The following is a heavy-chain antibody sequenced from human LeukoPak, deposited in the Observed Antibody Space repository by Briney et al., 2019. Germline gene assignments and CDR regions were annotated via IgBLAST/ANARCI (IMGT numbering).Heavy chain of an antibody. CDR3: ARDDYSNRRPHYFDY. V-gene: IGHV1-46*01. J-gene: IGHJ4*02. D-gene: IGHD4-11*01. CDR2: INPSGGST. Sequence: GASVKVPCKASGYTFTSYYMHWVRQAPGQGLEWMGIINPSGGSTSYAQKFQGRVTMTRDTSTSTVYMELSSLRSEDTAVYYCARDDYSNRRPHYFDYWGQGTLVTVSS. CDR1: GYTFTSYY.